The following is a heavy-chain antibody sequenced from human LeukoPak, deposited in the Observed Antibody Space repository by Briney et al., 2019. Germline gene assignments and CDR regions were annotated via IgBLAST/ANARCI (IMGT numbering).Heavy chain of an antibody. CDR3: AKGSSRIASGSYGYY. Sequence: GGSLRLSCAASGFTFSSYAMSWVRQAPGKGLERVSAISGSGGSTYYADSVKGRFTISRDNSKNTLYLQMNSLRAEDTAVYYCAKGSSRIASGSYGYYWGQGTLVTVSS. V-gene: IGHV3-23*01. J-gene: IGHJ4*02. CDR1: GFTFSSYA. D-gene: IGHD6-13*01. CDR2: ISGSGGST.